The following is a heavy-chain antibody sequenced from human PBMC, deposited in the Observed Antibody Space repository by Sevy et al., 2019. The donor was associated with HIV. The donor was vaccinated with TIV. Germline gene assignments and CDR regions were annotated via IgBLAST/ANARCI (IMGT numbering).Heavy chain of an antibody. CDR3: ARRSRGKWNYVDY. J-gene: IGHJ4*02. Sequence: GESLKISCMGSGYSFSSHWIGWVRQMPGKGLEWMGLIYPSDSDTRYSPSFQGQVTISAEKSITTAYLQWSSLKASDTATYYCARRSRGKWNYVDYWGQGTRVTVSS. CDR2: IYPSDSDT. V-gene: IGHV5-51*01. CDR1: GYSFSSHW. D-gene: IGHD3-16*01.